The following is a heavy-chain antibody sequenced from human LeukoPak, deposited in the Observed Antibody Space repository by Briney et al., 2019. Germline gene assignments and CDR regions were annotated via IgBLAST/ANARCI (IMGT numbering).Heavy chain of an antibody. V-gene: IGHV4-39*01. J-gene: IGHJ3*02. CDR3: ASPRQMATIYDAFDI. CDR1: VGSLSSSRHY. D-gene: IGHD5-24*01. Sequence: WETLSLTCTVSVGSLSSSRHYWGWIRQPPGKGLEWIATIYYNGDPYHNPSLKRRVTISVDTSKNQFSLKLSSVTAADTAVYYCASPRQMATIYDAFDIWGQGTMVTVSS. CDR2: IYYNGDP.